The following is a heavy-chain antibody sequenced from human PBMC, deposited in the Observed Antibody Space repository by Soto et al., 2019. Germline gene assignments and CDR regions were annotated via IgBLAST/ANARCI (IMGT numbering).Heavy chain of an antibody. Sequence: QVQLVQSGAEVKKPEYSVKVSCKASGGSFSSYTISWVRQAPGQGREWMGRIIPIRGIANYAQKFQGRVTITADKSTSTAYMELSSLRSEDTAVYYCAREEYYYGSGAFFDYWGQGTLVTVCS. J-gene: IGHJ4*02. CDR2: IIPIRGIA. CDR3: AREEYYYGSGAFFDY. CDR1: GGSFSSYT. D-gene: IGHD3-10*01. V-gene: IGHV1-69*08.